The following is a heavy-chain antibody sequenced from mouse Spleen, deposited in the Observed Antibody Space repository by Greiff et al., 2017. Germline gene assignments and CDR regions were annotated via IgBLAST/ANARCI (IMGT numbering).Heavy chain of an antibody. CDR3: ARESNPYAMDY. D-gene: IGHD2-5*01. Sequence: QVQLQQSGAELVRPGSSVKLSCKASGYTFTSYWMDWVKQRPGQGLEWIGNIYPSDSETHYNQKFKDKATLTVDKSSSTAYMQLSSLTSEDSAVYYCARESNPYAMDYWGQGTSVTVSS. V-gene: IGHV1-61*01. CDR2: IYPSDSET. CDR1: GYTFTSYW. J-gene: IGHJ4*01.